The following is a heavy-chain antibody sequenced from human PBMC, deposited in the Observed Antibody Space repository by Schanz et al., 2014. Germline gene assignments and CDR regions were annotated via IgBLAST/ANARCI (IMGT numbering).Heavy chain of an antibody. V-gene: IGHV3-23*01. CDR3: ARDRQQLVGRIGYYYGMDV. Sequence: DVQLLESGGCLVQPGGSLRLSCAASGFTFSSYAMSWVRQPPGKGLEWVSSIRGSGGGTDYADSVKGRFTISRDNSKNTLYLQMNSLRAEDTAVYYCARDRQQLVGRIGYYYGMDVWGQGTTVTVSS. J-gene: IGHJ6*02. D-gene: IGHD6-13*01. CDR1: GFTFSSYA. CDR2: IRGSGGGT.